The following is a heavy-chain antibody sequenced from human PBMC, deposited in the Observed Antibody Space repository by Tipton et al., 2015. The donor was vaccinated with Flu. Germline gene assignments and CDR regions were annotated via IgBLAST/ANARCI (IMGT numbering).Heavy chain of an antibody. CDR1: GITFSSYA. CDR2: ITGSGDRT. Sequence: SLRLFCTASGITFSSYAMSWVLQAPGKGLEWVAAITGSGDRTFYADSVRGRFTIYRDDSKNTLYLQLNSLRADDTALYYFTTAPGGLWAQPYCHFWAGHYPFNNWGRGTLVTVSS. V-gene: IGHV3-23*01. J-gene: IGHJ4*02. D-gene: IGHD3/OR15-3a*01. CDR3: TTAPGGLWAQPYCHFWAGHYPFNN.